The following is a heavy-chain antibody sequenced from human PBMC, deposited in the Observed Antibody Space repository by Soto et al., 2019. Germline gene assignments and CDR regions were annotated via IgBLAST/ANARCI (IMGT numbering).Heavy chain of an antibody. Sequence: QVQLVESGGGVVQPGRSLRLSCAASGFTFSSYGMHWVRQAPGKGLEWVAVIWYDGGNKYYADSVKGRFTISRDNSKNTLYLQMKRLRAEDTAVYYCARAPTYGDYDYYYYYMDVWGKGTTVTVSS. J-gene: IGHJ6*03. CDR2: IWYDGGNK. CDR3: ARAPTYGDYDYYYYYMDV. CDR1: GFTFSSYG. D-gene: IGHD4-17*01. V-gene: IGHV3-33*01.